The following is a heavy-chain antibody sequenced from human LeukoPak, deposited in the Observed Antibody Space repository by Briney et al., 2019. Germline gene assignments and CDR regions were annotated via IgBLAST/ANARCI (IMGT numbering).Heavy chain of an antibody. D-gene: IGHD4-17*01. Sequence: ASVKVSCKASGGTFSSYAISWVRQAPGQGLEWMGGIIPIFGTANYAQKFQGRVTITADESTSTAYMELSSLRSEDTAVYYCAATVTDTLRFDYWGQGTLVTVSS. J-gene: IGHJ4*02. CDR1: GGTFSSYA. CDR3: AATVTDTLRFDY. V-gene: IGHV1-69*13. CDR2: IIPIFGTA.